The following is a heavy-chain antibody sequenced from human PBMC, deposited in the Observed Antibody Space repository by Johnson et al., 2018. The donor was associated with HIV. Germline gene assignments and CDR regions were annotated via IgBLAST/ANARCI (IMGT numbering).Heavy chain of an antibody. D-gene: IGHD2-15*01. J-gene: IGHJ3*01. CDR2: TYYEGINK. CDR1: VFMFSSYG. Sequence: QVQLVESGGGVVQPGGSLRLSCATSVFMFSSYGMHWVRQAPGKGLEWMALTYYEGINKYYADSVKGRFTISRDNTKNTLYLQMNSLRAEDTAVYYCAKIMSKWSVDDDAFDVWGQGTMVTVSS. V-gene: IGHV3-33*06. CDR3: AKIMSKWSVDDDAFDV.